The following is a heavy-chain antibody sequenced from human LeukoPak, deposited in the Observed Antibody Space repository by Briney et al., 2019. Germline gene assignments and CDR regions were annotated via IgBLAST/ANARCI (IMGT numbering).Heavy chain of an antibody. V-gene: IGHV4-34*01. Sequence: SETLSLTCAVYGGSFSGYYWSWIRQPPGKGLEWIGEINHSGSTNYNPSLKSRVTISVDTSKNQFSLKLSSVTAADTAVYYCARIMVRGVIIPPRGMDVWGQGTTVTVSS. CDR3: ARIMVRGVIIPPRGMDV. D-gene: IGHD3-10*01. CDR1: GGSFSGYY. CDR2: INHSGST. J-gene: IGHJ6*02.